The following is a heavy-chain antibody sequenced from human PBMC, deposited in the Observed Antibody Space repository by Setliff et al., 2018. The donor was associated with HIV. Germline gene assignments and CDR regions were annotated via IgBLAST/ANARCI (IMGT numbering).Heavy chain of an antibody. V-gene: IGHV4-59*08. CDR1: GGSISSYY. D-gene: IGHD6-19*01. CDR2: IYYSGST. CDR3: ARLNQQWLVRDSGSNWFDP. J-gene: IGHJ5*02. Sequence: SETLSLTCTVSGGSISSYYWSWIRQHPGKGLEWIGYIYYSGSTNYNPSLRSRVTMSVDTSKNRFSLKLNSVTAADTAVYYCARLNQQWLVRDSGSNWFDPWGQGILVTVSS.